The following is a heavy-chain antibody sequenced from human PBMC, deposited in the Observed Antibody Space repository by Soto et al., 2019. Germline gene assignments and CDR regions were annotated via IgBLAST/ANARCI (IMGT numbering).Heavy chain of an antibody. D-gene: IGHD5-12*01. CDR1: GGSFSSFG. J-gene: IGHJ1*01. CDR2: IIPVFGRP. V-gene: IGHV1-69*13. Sequence: ASVKVSCKAPGGSFSSFGFSWVRQAPGQGLEWMGGIIPVFGRPNYAQRFRGRLTITADESTNTVYLELIDLRSEDTAVYYCAREGSGYNLWGQGTQVTVSS. CDR3: AREGSGYNL.